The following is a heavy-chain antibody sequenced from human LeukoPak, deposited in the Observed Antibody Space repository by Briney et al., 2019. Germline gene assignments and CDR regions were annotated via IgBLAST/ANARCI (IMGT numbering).Heavy chain of an antibody. Sequence: SETLSLTCTVSSGSISSGSYYWSWIRQPAGKGLEWIGRIYTSGSTDYNPSLKSRVTISVDTSKNQFSLKLSSVTAADTAVYYCARDSRWLQSLDYWGQGTLVTVSS. V-gene: IGHV4-61*02. J-gene: IGHJ4*02. D-gene: IGHD5-24*01. CDR2: IYTSGST. CDR3: ARDSRWLQSLDY. CDR1: SGSISSGSYY.